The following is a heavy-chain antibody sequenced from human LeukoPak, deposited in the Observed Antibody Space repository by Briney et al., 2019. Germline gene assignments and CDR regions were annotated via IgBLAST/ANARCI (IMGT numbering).Heavy chain of an antibody. D-gene: IGHD2-21*01. J-gene: IGHJ4*02. CDR1: GYTFTSYD. CDR3: ARERCGGAWSSDY. Sequence: ASVKVSCKASGYTFTSYDINWVRQATGQGLEWMGWMDPNSGNTGYAQQFQGRVTMTRDTSISTAYMERSRLRSDDTAVYSCARERCGGAWSSDYWGQGTLVTVSS. CDR2: MDPNSGNT. V-gene: IGHV1-8*01.